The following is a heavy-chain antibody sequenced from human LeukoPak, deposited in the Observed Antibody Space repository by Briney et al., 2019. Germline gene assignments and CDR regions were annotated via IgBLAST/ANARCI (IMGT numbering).Heavy chain of an antibody. CDR3: ARQVLGYSSGWYGY. J-gene: IGHJ4*02. Sequence: SETLSLTCTVSGGSISSSSYYWGWIRQPPGKGLEWIGSIYYSGSTYYNPSLKSRVTISVDTSKNQFSLKLSSVTAADTAVYYCARQVLGYSSGWYGYWGQGTLVTVSS. CDR2: IYYSGST. D-gene: IGHD6-19*01. V-gene: IGHV4-39*07. CDR1: GGSISSSSYY.